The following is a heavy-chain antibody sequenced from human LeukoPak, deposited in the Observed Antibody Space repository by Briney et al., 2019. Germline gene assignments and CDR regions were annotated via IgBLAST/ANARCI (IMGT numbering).Heavy chain of an antibody. J-gene: IGHJ6*03. CDR1: GYTLTKLS. CDR2: FDPEDGET. CDR3: ATRGFAVVVPAATYYMDV. Sequence: ASVKVSCKVSGYTLTKLSIHWVRQAPGNGLEWMGGFDPEDGETIYAQKFQGRVTMTEDTSTDTAYTELSSLRSEDTAVYYCATRGFAVVVPAATYYMDVWGKGTTVTVSS. D-gene: IGHD2-2*01. V-gene: IGHV1-24*01.